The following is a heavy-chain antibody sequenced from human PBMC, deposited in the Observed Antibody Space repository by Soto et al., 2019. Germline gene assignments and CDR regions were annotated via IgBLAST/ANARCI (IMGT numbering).Heavy chain of an antibody. Sequence: GRSLRLSCAASGFTFSSYGMHWVRQAPGKGLEWVAVISYDGSNKYYADSVKGRFTISRDNSKNTLYLQMNSLRAEDTAVYYCHEGATPYGMDVWGQGTTVTVSS. CDR1: GFTFSSYG. CDR2: ISYDGSNK. CDR3: HEGATPYGMDV. J-gene: IGHJ6*02. V-gene: IGHV3-30*03. D-gene: IGHD1-26*01.